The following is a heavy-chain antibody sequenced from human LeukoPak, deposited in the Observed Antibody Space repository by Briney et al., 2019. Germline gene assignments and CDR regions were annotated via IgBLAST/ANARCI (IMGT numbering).Heavy chain of an antibody. J-gene: IGHJ4*02. CDR2: IIPIFGTA. V-gene: IGHV1-69*01. CDR3: ARSGVAAAGTYDY. Sequence: SVKVSCKASGGTFSSYAISWVRQAPGQGLEWMGGIIPIFGTANYAQKFQGRVTITADESTSTAYMELSSLRSEDTAVYYCARSGVAAAGTYDYWGQGTLVTVSS. CDR1: GGTFSSYA. D-gene: IGHD6-13*01.